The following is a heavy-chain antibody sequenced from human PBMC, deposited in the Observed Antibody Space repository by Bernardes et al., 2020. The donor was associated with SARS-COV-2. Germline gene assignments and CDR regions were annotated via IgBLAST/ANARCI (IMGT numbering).Heavy chain of an antibody. J-gene: IGHJ1*01. CDR2: ISGSGGNT. CDR3: AKDPGLIMVKGLTMTAIPGYFQN. V-gene: IGHV3-23*01. D-gene: IGHD3-22*01. Sequence: GGSLRLSCAASGFTFSSYVMNWFRQAPGKGLEWVSGISGSGGNTYYADSVKGRFTIPRDNSKNTPYLQMNSLRAEDTAVYYCAKDPGLIMVKGLTMTAIPGYFQNWGQGTPVTVSS. CDR1: GFTFSSYV.